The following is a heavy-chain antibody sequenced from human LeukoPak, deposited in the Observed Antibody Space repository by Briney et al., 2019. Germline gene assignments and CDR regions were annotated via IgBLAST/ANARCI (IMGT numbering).Heavy chain of an antibody. CDR1: GFTFSDYY. CDR3: ARPSRGGDFDY. Sequence: GGSLRLSCAASGFTFSDYYMSWIRQAPGKGLEWVSYISSSSSYTNYADSVKGRFTISRDNAKNSLYLQMNGLRAEDTAVYYCARPSRGGDFDYWGPGTLVIVSS. V-gene: IGHV3-11*06. CDR2: ISSSSSYT. J-gene: IGHJ4*02. D-gene: IGHD2-15*01.